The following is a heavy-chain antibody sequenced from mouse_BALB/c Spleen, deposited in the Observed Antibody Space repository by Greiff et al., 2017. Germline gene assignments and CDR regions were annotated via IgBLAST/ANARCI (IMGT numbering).Heavy chain of an antibody. CDR3: ARGEGDWFAY. Sequence: EVMLVESGGGLVKPGGSLKLSCAASGFTFSSYAMSWVRQTPEKRLEWVASISSGGSTYYPDSVKGRFTISRDNARNTLYLQMSSLRSEDTAMYYCARGEGDWFAYWGQGTLVTVSA. V-gene: IGHV5-6-5*01. CDR2: ISSGGST. J-gene: IGHJ3*01. CDR1: GFTFSSYA.